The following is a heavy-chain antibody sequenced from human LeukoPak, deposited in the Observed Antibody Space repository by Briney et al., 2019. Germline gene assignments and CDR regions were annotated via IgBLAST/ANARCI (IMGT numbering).Heavy chain of an antibody. Sequence: GESLEISCKGSGYSFTSYWIGWVRQMPGKGLGWMGIIYPGDSDTRYSPSFQGQVTISADKSISTAYLQWSSLKASDTAMYYCARTYYDLRNAFDIWGQGTMVTVSS. D-gene: IGHD3-3*01. V-gene: IGHV5-51*01. CDR2: IYPGDSDT. CDR1: GYSFTSYW. J-gene: IGHJ3*02. CDR3: ARTYYDLRNAFDI.